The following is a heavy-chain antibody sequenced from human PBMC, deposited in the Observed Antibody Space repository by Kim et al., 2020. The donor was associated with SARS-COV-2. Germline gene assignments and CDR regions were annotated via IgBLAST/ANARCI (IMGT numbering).Heavy chain of an antibody. J-gene: IGHJ6*02. CDR2: IKHDGNEK. V-gene: IGHV3-7*01. CDR1: GFMFSNYW. Sequence: GGSLRLSCAASGFMFSNYWMSWVRQAPGKGLEWVANIKHDGNEKNYIDSVKGRFTISRDSAKNSLYLQMNSLRAKDTAVYYCARNRGLDVWGQGTTVTVSS. D-gene: IGHD3-10*01. CDR3: ARNRGLDV.